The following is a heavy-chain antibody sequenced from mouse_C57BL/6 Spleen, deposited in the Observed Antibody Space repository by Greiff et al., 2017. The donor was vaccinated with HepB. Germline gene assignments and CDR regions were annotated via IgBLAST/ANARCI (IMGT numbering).Heavy chain of an antibody. V-gene: IGHV1-74*01. CDR3: AIEGSITTVVPLYAMDY. Sequence: QVHVKQSGAELVKPGASVKVSCKASGYTFTSYWMHWVKQRPGQGLEWIGRIHPSDSDTNYNQKFKGKATLTVDKSSSTAYMQLSSLTSEDSAVYYCAIEGSITTVVPLYAMDYWGQGTSVTVSS. J-gene: IGHJ4*01. D-gene: IGHD1-1*01. CDR1: GYTFTSYW. CDR2: IHPSDSDT.